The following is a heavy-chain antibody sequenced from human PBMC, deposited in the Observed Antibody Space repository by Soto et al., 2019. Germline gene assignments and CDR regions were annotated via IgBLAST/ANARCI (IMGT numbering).Heavy chain of an antibody. CDR2: VYDMTST. D-gene: IGHD2-21*02. V-gene: IGHV4-59*01. J-gene: IGHJ6*02. CDR3: ARGDEYGGHETVGPAAGGLDV. Sequence: SETLSLTCTVSSVSFRGYFWSWIRQPPGKGLEWIGYVYDMTSTNYNPSLKSRVTISMDMSKKQVSLILKSVTAADTAVYFCARGDEYGGHETVGPAAGGLDVWGQGTTVTVSS. CDR1: SVSFRGYF.